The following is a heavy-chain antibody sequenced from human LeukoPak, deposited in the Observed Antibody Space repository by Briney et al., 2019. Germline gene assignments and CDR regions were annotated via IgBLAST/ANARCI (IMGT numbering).Heavy chain of an antibody. CDR3: ARNRRVIREKYYYYYYYMDV. J-gene: IGHJ6*03. D-gene: IGHD2-21*01. V-gene: IGHV1-69*05. CDR1: GGTFSSYA. Sequence: ASVKVSCKDSGGTFSSYAISWVRQAPGQGLEWMGRIIPIFGTANYAQKFQGRVTITTDESTSTAYMELSSLRSEDTAVYYCARNRRVIREKYYYYYYYMDVWGKGTTVTVSS. CDR2: IIPIFGTA.